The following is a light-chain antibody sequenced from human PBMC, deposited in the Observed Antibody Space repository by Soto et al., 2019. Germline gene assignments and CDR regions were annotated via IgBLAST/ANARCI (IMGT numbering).Light chain of an antibody. CDR1: QSVSSSY. CDR3: QQYGSSPTP. V-gene: IGKV3-20*01. Sequence: VKTVYPGALSLSPEERSTLSWRASQSVSSSYLAWYQQKPGQAPRLLIYGASSRATGIPDRFSGSGSGTDFPLTISRLGPQAFEVYYCQQYGSSPTPSGQGTRLEIK. CDR2: GAS. J-gene: IGKJ5*01.